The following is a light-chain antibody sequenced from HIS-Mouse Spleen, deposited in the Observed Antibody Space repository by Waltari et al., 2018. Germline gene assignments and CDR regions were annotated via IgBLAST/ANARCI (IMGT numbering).Light chain of an antibody. CDR2: RNN. CDR1: SSNIGSNY. CDR3: AAWDDSLRV. J-gene: IGLJ3*02. Sequence: QSVLTQPSSASGTPGQRVTISCSGSSSNIGSNYVYWYQQLPGTAPKLLIYRNNHRPSGVPYVFSGSKSGTSASLAISGLRSEDEADYYCAAWDDSLRVFGGGTKLTVL. V-gene: IGLV1-47*01.